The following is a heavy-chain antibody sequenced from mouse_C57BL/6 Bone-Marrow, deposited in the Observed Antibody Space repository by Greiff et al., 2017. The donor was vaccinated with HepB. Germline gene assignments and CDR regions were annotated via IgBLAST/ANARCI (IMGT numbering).Heavy chain of an antibody. V-gene: IGHV1-69*01. CDR3: ARRGWGDWYFDV. CDR1: GYTFTSYW. Sequence: QVQLQQPGAELVMPGASVKLSCKASGYTFTSYWMHWVKQRPGQGLEWIGEIDPSDSYTNYNQKFKGKSTLTVDKSSSTAYMQLSSLTSEDPAVYYCARRGWGDWYFDVWGTGTTVTVSS. CDR2: IDPSDSYT. J-gene: IGHJ1*03.